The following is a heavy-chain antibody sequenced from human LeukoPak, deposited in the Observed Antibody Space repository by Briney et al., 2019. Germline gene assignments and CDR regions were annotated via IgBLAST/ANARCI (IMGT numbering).Heavy chain of an antibody. CDR2: IRYDGSNK. D-gene: IGHD5-12*01. V-gene: IGHV3-30*02. J-gene: IGHJ4*02. Sequence: PGGSLRLSCAASGFTFSSYGMHWVRQAPGKGLEWVAFIRYDGSNKYYADSVKGRFTISRDNSKNTLYLQMNSLRAEDTAVYYCARGVGAGYDPHGQLDYWGQGTLVTVSS. CDR1: GFTFSSYG. CDR3: ARGVGAGYDPHGQLDY.